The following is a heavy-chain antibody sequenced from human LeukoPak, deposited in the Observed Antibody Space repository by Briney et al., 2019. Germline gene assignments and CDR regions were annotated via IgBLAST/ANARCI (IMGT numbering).Heavy chain of an antibody. CDR2: IDPDDPYT. J-gene: IGHJ3*02. CDR3: ARHAGDGGAFDI. D-gene: IGHD3-10*01. CDR1: GYSFTNYW. V-gene: IGHV5-10-1*01. Sequence: GESLKISCQGSGYSFTNYWISWVRQMSGKGLEWMGRIDPDDPYTKDSPSFQGHVTISVDNSISTAYMQWSSLKASDTAMYYCARHAGDGGAFDIWGQGTMVTVSS.